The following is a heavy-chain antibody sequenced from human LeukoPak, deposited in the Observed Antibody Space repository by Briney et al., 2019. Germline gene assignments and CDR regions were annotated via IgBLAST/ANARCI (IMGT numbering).Heavy chain of an antibody. V-gene: IGHV3-30-3*01. Sequence: GGSLRLSCAASGFTFSSYAMLWVRQAPGKGLEWVAVISYDGSNKYYADSVKGRFTISRDNSKNTLYLQMNSLRAEDTAVYYCTKDYTFPYSGSDTPYWGQGTLVTVSS. CDR2: ISYDGSNK. D-gene: IGHD1-26*01. CDR1: GFTFSSYA. J-gene: IGHJ4*02. CDR3: TKDYTFPYSGSDTPY.